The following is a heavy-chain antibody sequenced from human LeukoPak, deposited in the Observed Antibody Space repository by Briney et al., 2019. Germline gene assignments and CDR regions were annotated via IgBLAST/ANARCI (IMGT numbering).Heavy chain of an antibody. D-gene: IGHD6-19*01. Sequence: PGRSLRLSCAASGFIVSTNYMSWVRQAPGKGLEWVSLIYSGGNTNYADSVKGRFTFFRDNSNNTLFLQMNSLRVEDTAVYYCARGEYGSGWYRDWGQGTLVTVSS. V-gene: IGHV3-53*01. CDR1: GFIVSTNY. J-gene: IGHJ4*02. CDR2: IYSGGNT. CDR3: ARGEYGSGWYRD.